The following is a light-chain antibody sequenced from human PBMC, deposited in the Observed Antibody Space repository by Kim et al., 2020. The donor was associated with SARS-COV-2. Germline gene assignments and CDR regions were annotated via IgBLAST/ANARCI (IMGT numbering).Light chain of an antibody. J-gene: IGKJ2*01. CDR2: AAS. Sequence: AIRMTQSPSSLSASTGDRVTITCRASQGISSYLAWYQQKPGKAPKLLIYAASTLQSGVPSRFSGSGSGTDFTLTISCLQSEDFATYYYQQYYSYPYTFGQGTKLEI. CDR1: QGISSY. V-gene: IGKV1-8*01. CDR3: QQYYSYPYT.